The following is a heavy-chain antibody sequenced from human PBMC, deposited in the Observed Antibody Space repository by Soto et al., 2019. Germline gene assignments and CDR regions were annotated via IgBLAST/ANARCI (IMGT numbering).Heavy chain of an antibody. CDR2: IYYSGST. V-gene: IGHV4-39*01. CDR3: ARHPSDFWFDP. Sequence: SETLSLTCTVPGGSISSSSYFWGWIRQPPGKGLEWIGSIYYSGSTYYNPSLKSRVTVSVDTSMNQFSLKLSSVTAADTAVYYCARHPSDFWFDPWGQGTLVTVSS. J-gene: IGHJ5*02. CDR1: GGSISSSSYF. D-gene: IGHD2-21*02.